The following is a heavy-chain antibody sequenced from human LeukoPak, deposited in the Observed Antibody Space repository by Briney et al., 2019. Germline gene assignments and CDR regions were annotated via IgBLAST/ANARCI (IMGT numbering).Heavy chain of an antibody. CDR2: IYTSGST. CDR3: ARGSSGAGANYYYYYMDV. J-gene: IGHJ6*03. V-gene: IGHV4-4*02. D-gene: IGHD3-10*01. Sequence: SETLSLTCAVSGGSISSSNWWSWVRQPPGKGLEWIGRIYTSGSTNYNPSLKSRVTISVDTSKNQFSLKLSSVTAADTAVYYCARGSSGAGANYYYYYMDVWGKGTTVTISS. CDR1: GGSISSSNW.